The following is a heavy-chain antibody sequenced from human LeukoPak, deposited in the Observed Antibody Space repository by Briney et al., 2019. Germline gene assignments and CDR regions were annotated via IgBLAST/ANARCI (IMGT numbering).Heavy chain of an antibody. D-gene: IGHD3-9*01. V-gene: IGHV1-69*04. CDR3: AAGIRYFDWLIY. Sequence: ASVKVSCKASGGTFSSYASSGVLQAPGQGLEWMGRIIPILGIANYAQKFQGRVTITADKSTSTAYMELSSLRSEDTAFYHGAAGIRYFDWLIYWGQGTLVTVSS. CDR2: IIPILGIA. CDR1: GGTFSSYA. J-gene: IGHJ4*02.